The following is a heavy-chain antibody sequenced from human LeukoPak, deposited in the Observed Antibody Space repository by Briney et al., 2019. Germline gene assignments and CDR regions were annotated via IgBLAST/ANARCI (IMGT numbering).Heavy chain of an antibody. J-gene: IGHJ6*02. CDR1: GFSFDIYV. CDR3: AKGVTGLTPWFGELLSSSYYSMDV. V-gene: IGHV3-23*01. Sequence: GGSLRLSCAASGFSFDIYVMSWVRQVPGKGLEWVSSVSGSGDSTYFADSVKGRFAISRDNSDNTLYLEMNSLRDDDTAVYFCAKGVTGLTPWFGELLSSSYYSMDVWGQGTAVTVSS. D-gene: IGHD3-10*01. CDR2: VSGSGDST.